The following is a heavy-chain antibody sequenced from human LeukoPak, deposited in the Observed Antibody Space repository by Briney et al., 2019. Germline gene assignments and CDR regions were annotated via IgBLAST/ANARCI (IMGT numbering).Heavy chain of an antibody. D-gene: IGHD5-24*01. CDR3: TRGQDGYDDY. CDR1: GYSISSGYY. V-gene: IGHV4-38-2*01. J-gene: IGHJ4*02. Sequence: SETLSLTCAVSGYSISSGYYWGWIRQPPGKGLEWIGSIYHSGSTYYNPSLKSRVTMSVDTSKNQFSLKMSSVTAADTAVYYCTRGQDGYDDYWGQGTLVTVSS. CDR2: IYHSGST.